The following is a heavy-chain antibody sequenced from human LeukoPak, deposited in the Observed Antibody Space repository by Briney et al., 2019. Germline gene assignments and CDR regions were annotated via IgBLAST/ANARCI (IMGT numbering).Heavy chain of an antibody. V-gene: IGHV3-23*01. CDR2: LSASGGST. CDR1: GFTFNSYD. CDR3: AKGGEQGYSYFFNY. Sequence: PGGSLRLSCAASGFTFNSYDMSWVRQAPGKGLECVSALSASGGSTYYADSVRGRFTISRDNSKNTLSLQMNSLRAEDTAIYYCAKGGEQGYSYFFNYWGQGTLVTVSS. J-gene: IGHJ4*02. D-gene: IGHD5-18*01.